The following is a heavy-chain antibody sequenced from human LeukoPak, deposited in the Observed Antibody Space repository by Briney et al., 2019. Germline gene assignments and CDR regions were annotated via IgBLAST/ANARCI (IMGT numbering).Heavy chain of an antibody. CDR2: IIPIFGTA. CDR1: GGTFSSYA. CDR3: ARDFGIVGAYFDY. J-gene: IGHJ4*02. Sequence: ASVKVSCKASGGTFSSYAISWVRQAPGQGLEWMGGIIPIFGTANYAQKFQGRVTITADESTSTAYMELSSLRSEDTAVYYCARDFGIVGAYFDYWGQGPLVTVSS. D-gene: IGHD1-26*01. V-gene: IGHV1-69*13.